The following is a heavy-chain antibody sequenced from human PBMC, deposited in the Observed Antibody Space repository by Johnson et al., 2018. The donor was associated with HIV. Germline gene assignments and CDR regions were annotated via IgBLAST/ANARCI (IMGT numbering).Heavy chain of an antibody. J-gene: IGHJ3*02. CDR3: AKDIGDGYNRWGAFDI. D-gene: IGHD5-24*01. CDR2: IWYDGSNK. V-gene: IGHV3-33*06. CDR1: GFTFSGYG. Sequence: QVQLVESGGGVAQPGRSLRLSCAASGFTFSGYGMHWVRQAPCKGLEWVALIWYDGSNKYYADSVKGRFTISRDNSKNTLYLQMNSLRAEDTAVYYCAKDIGDGYNRWGAFDIWGQGTMVTVSS.